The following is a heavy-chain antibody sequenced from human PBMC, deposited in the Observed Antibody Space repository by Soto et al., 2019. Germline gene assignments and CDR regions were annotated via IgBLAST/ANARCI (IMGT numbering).Heavy chain of an antibody. D-gene: IGHD5-18*01. CDR2: ISSSSSYT. CDR3: ARGRKELWQYYHY. Sequence: QVQLVESGGGLVKPGGSLRLSCAASGFTFSDYYMSWIRQAPGKGLEWVSYISSSSSYTNYADSVKGRFTISRDNARNSLYLQMNSLRAEDTAVYYCARGRKELWQYYHYWGQGTLVTVSS. V-gene: IGHV3-11*06. CDR1: GFTFSDYY. J-gene: IGHJ4*02.